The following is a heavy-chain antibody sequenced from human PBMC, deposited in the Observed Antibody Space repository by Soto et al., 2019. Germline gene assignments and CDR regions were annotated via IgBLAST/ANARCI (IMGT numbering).Heavy chain of an antibody. D-gene: IGHD3-10*01. CDR3: ASAYYYGSGSYRPFDY. V-gene: IGHV3-74*01. Sequence: EVQLVESGGGLVQPGGSLRRSCAASGFTLSSYWMHWVRQAPGEGLVWVSRINSDGSSTSYADSVKGRFTISRDNAKNTLYLLMNSLRAEDTAVYYCASAYYYGSGSYRPFDYWGQGTLVTVSS. J-gene: IGHJ4*02. CDR2: INSDGSST. CDR1: GFTLSSYW.